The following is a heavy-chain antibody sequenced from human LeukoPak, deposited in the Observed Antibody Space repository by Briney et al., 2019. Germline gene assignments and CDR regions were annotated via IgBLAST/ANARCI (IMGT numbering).Heavy chain of an antibody. Sequence: SETLSLTCTVSGGSVSSGSYYWSWIRQPPGKGLEWIGYIYYSGSTNYNPSLKSRVTVSVDTSKNQFSLKLSSVTAADTAVYYCARGSSSLEWLLYMDYYYMDVWGKGTTVTVSS. V-gene: IGHV4-61*01. J-gene: IGHJ6*03. CDR1: GGSVSSGSYY. CDR2: IYYSGST. D-gene: IGHD3-3*01. CDR3: ARGSSSLEWLLYMDYYYMDV.